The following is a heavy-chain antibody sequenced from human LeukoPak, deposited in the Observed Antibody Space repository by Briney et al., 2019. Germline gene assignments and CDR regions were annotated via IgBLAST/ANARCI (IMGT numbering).Heavy chain of an antibody. J-gene: IGHJ4*02. V-gene: IGHV7-4-1*02. CDR3: ARDQGARGSSWTNLIDY. CDR1: GYTFTSYA. CDR2: INTDSGNP. D-gene: IGHD6-13*01. Sequence: GASVKVSCKASGYTFTSYAMNWVRQAPGQGLEWMGWINTDSGNPTYAQGFTGRFVFSLDTSVSTAYLQISSLKAEDTAVYYCARDQGARGSSWTNLIDYWGQGTLVTVSS.